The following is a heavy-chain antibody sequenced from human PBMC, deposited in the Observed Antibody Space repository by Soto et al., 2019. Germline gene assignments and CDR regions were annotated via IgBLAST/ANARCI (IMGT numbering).Heavy chain of an antibody. D-gene: IGHD3-22*01. V-gene: IGHV5-51*01. CDR3: ARGSSGSYYNGVFDY. CDR1: GYIFTNYW. Sequence: GESLKTSCKGSGYIFTNYWIAWVRQVPGKGLEWMGIIYSGDSDTRYSPSFQGQVTISVDKSISTAYLQWSSLKASDTAIYYCARGSSGSYYNGVFDYWGQGTLVTVSS. CDR2: IYSGDSDT. J-gene: IGHJ4*02.